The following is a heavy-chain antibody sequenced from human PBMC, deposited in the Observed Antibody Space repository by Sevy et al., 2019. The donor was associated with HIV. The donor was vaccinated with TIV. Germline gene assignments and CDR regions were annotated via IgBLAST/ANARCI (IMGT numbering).Heavy chain of an antibody. CDR2: INSNNNGT. J-gene: IGHJ6*02. D-gene: IGHD2-2*01. Sequence: ASVKVSCKASGYTFTDYFMHWVRQAPGQGLEWMGWINSNNNGTNYAQKFQGRVTMTSDTAINTAYMELRGLRYDDTAVYYCARDGRYCSTSSCYLCYYAMDVWGQGTTVTVSS. CDR1: GYTFTDYF. CDR3: ARDGRYCSTSSCYLCYYAMDV. V-gene: IGHV1-2*02.